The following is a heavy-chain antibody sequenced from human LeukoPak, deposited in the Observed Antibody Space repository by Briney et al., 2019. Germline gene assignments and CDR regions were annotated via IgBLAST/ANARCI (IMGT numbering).Heavy chain of an antibody. V-gene: IGHV4-4*07. CDR3: ASEVITGTTSSFDY. CDR2: IYTSGST. J-gene: IGHJ4*02. D-gene: IGHD1-20*01. CDR1: GGSISSYY. Sequence: PSETLSLTCTASGGSISSYYWSWIRQPAGKGLEWIGRIYTSGSTNYNPSLKSRVTMSVDTSKNQFSLKLSSVTAADTAVYYCASEVITGTTSSFDYWGQGALVTVSS.